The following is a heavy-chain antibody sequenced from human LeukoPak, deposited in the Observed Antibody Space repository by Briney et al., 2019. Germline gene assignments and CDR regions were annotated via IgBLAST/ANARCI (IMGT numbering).Heavy chain of an antibody. CDR3: ARDQGVVPAALLTYYGMDV. J-gene: IGHJ6*02. V-gene: IGHV3-33*01. Sequence: GGSLRLSCAASGFTFSSYGMHWVRQAPGKGLEWVAVIWYDGSNKYYADSVKGRFTISRDNSKNTLYLQMNSLRAEDTAVYYCARDQGVVPAALLTYYGMDVWGQGTTVTVSS. CDR1: GFTFSSYG. D-gene: IGHD2-2*01. CDR2: IWYDGSNK.